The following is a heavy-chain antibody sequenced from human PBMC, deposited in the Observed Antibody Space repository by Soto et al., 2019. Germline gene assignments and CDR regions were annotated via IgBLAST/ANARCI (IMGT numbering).Heavy chain of an antibody. CDR2: INAYNGNT. CDR1: GYTFTYFG. Sequence: QVQLVQSGAEVKKPGASVKVSCKASGYTFTYFGISWVRQAPGQGLEWMGWINAYNGNTDYAQKLQDRVTMTTDTSTSTAYMELRSLRSDDTAVYSCARAIAGGYGHTTLDYWGPGTLVTVSS. D-gene: IGHD5-12*01. CDR3: ARAIAGGYGHTTLDY. J-gene: IGHJ4*02. V-gene: IGHV1-18*04.